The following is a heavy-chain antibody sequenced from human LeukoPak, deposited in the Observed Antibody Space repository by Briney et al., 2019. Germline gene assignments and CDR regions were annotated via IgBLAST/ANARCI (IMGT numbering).Heavy chain of an antibody. CDR3: ARDGSSTSPQFDY. V-gene: IGHV3-7*01. CDR1: GFTFSNFW. Sequence: GGSLRLSCAASGFTFSNFWMSWVRQAPGKGLEWVANIKEDGSEKNYVDSVKGRFTISRDSATSSLYLQMNSLRAEDTAVYFCARDGSSTSPQFDYWGQGTLVTVSS. CDR2: IKEDGSEK. D-gene: IGHD2-2*01. J-gene: IGHJ4*02.